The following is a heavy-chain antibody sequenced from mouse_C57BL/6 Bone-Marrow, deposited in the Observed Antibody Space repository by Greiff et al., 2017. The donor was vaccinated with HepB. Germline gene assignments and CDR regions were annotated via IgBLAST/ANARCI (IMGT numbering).Heavy chain of an antibody. D-gene: IGHD2-4*01. CDR1: GFTFSDYG. CDR2: ISSGSSTI. CDR3: ARPDDYDGDWYFDV. V-gene: IGHV5-17*01. J-gene: IGHJ1*03. Sequence: EVQVVESGGGLVKPGGSLKLSCAASGFTFSDYGMHWVRQAPEKGLEWVAYISSGSSTIYYADTVKGRFTISRDNAKNTLFLQMTSLRSEDTAMYYCARPDDYDGDWYFDVWGTGTTVTVSS.